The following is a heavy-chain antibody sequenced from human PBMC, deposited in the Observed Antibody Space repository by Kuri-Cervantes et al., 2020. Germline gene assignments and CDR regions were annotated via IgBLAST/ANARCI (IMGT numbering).Heavy chain of an antibody. J-gene: IGHJ6*02. CDR1: GFTFSSYD. V-gene: IGHV3-13*01. Sequence: GESLKISCAASGFTFSSYDMHGVRQATGQGLEWVSAIGTAGDTYYPGSVKGRFTISRENAKNSLYLQMNSLRAGDTAVYYCARDAHGMDVWGQGTTVTVSS. CDR3: ARDAHGMDV. CDR2: IGTAGDT.